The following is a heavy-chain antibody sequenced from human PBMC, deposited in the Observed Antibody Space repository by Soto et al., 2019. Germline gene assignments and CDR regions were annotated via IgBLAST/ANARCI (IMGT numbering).Heavy chain of an antibody. CDR3: ARDFAYFDF. V-gene: IGHV4-61*01. D-gene: IGHD3-3*01. CDR2: VYHTGRT. CDR1: GGSFKRGRYS. J-gene: IGHJ4*02. Sequence: PSETPSLTSTVPGGSFKRGRYSWSCIRQPPWKGLEWIGYVYHTGRTSYNPSLKSRVSISMDTSKNQFSLNLDSVTAADTAVYFCARDFAYFDFWGQGTQVTVSS.